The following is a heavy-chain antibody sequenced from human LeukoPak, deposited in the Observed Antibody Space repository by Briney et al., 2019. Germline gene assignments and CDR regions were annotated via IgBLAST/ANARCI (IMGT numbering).Heavy chain of an antibody. CDR3: ARVVEWLLFSNWFDP. J-gene: IGHJ5*02. Sequence: SETLSLTCAVYGGSFSGYYWSWIRQPPGKGLEWIGEINLSGSTNYNPSLKSRVTISVDTSKNQFSLKLSSVTAADTAVYYCARVVEWLLFSNWFDPWGQGTLVTVSS. CDR2: INLSGST. CDR1: GGSFSGYY. V-gene: IGHV4-34*01. D-gene: IGHD3-3*01.